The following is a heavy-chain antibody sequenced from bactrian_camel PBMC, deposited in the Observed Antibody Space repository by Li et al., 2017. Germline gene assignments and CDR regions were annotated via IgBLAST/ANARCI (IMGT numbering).Heavy chain of an antibody. V-gene: IGHV3S42*01. Sequence: QLVESGGGLVQPGGSLRLSCAASGFTFSREGMSWTRQAPGKGLEWLSGIYTADGRTKSADSVKGRFTLSRDNAKNMLYLQMNNLKSEDTALYYCAKALGGGDYYTGEYAYWGQGTQVTVS. CDR3: AKALGGGDYYTGEYAY. J-gene: IGHJ4*01. CDR1: GFTFSREG. D-gene: IGHD2*01. CDR2: IYTADGRT.